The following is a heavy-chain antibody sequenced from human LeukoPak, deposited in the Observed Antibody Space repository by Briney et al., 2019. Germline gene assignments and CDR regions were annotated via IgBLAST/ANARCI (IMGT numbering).Heavy chain of an antibody. CDR2: INPNSGGT. D-gene: IGHD2-2*01. Sequence: ASVKVSCKASGYTFTGYYMHWVRQAPGQGLEWMGWINPNSGGTNYAQKFQGRVTMTRDTSISTAYMELSRLRSDDTAVYYCARGLCSSTSCHTFDYWGQGTLVTVSS. J-gene: IGHJ4*02. V-gene: IGHV1-2*02. CDR1: GYTFTGYY. CDR3: ARGLCSSTSCHTFDY.